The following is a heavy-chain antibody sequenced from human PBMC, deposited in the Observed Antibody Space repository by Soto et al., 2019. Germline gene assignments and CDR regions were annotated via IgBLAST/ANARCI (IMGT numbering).Heavy chain of an antibody. CDR2: ISYDGSNK. J-gene: IGHJ4*02. CDR3: ARSLYVDSAMADFEY. V-gene: IGHV3-30-3*01. D-gene: IGHD5-18*01. Sequence: QVQLVESGGGVVQPGRSLRLSCAASGFTFSSYAMHWVRQAPGKGLEWVAVISYDGSNKYYAHSVKGRFTISRDNSQNTLYLQTNRVSAEDAAVEYGARSLYVDSAMADFEYWGQGTLGTGSS. CDR1: GFTFSSYA.